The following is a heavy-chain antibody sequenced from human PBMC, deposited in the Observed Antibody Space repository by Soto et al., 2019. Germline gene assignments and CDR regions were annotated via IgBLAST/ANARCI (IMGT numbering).Heavy chain of an antibody. D-gene: IGHD3-22*01. CDR2: IFFRGNT. J-gene: IGHJ4*02. CDR1: CDSSSSGTYY. CDR3: ARRVVCNRWYFDY. Sequence: SGTQSLTRKASCDSSSSGTYYRSSIRQPPGNGLECIGNIFFRGNTYYNPSLKSRVTVAVETSKNQFSLKLASVTAADTAVYDCARRVVCNRWYFDYWGQGTRGTVSS. V-gene: IGHV4-39*01.